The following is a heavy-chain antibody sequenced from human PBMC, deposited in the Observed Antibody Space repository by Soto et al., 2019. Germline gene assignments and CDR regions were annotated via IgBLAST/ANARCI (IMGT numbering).Heavy chain of an antibody. D-gene: IGHD3-10*01. CDR1: GFTFSSYA. V-gene: IGHV3-23*01. J-gene: IGHJ4*02. CDR3: AGITMVRGVTDY. Sequence: GGSLRLSCAASGFTFSSYAMSWVRQAPGKGLEWVSAISGSGGSTYYADSVKGRFTISRDNSKNTLYLQMNSLRAEDTAVYYCAGITMVRGVTDYWGQGTLVTVSS. CDR2: ISGSGGST.